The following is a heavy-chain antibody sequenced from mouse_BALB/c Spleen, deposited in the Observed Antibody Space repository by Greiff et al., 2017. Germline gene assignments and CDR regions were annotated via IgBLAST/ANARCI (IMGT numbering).Heavy chain of an antibody. V-gene: IGHV1-69*02. D-gene: IGHD4-1*01. Sequence: QVQLQQPGAELVRPGASVKLSCKASGYTFTSYWINWVKQRPGQGLEWIGNIYPSDSYTNYNQKFKDKATLTVDKSSSTAYMQLSSPTSEDSAVYYCTRGELGGFDVWGAGTTVTVSS. CDR2: IYPSDSYT. CDR1: GYTFTSYW. J-gene: IGHJ1*01. CDR3: TRGELGGFDV.